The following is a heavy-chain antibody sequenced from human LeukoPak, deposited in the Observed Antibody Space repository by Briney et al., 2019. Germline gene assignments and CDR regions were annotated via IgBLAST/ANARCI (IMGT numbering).Heavy chain of an antibody. V-gene: IGHV3-48*03. CDR1: GFTFSSYE. Sequence: PGGSLRLSCAASGFTFSSYEMNWVRQAPGKGLEWVSYISSSGSTIYYADSVKGRFTISRDNAKNSLYLQMNSLRAEDTAVYYCATGGGVMTTVTIDYWGQGTLVTVSS. CDR3: ATGGGVMTTVTIDY. CDR2: ISSSGSTI. J-gene: IGHJ4*02. D-gene: IGHD4-17*01.